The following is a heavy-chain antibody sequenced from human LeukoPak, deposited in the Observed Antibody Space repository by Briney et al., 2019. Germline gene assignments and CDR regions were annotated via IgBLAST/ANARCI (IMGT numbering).Heavy chain of an antibody. CDR2: IYYSGST. CDR1: GGSISSYY. CDR3: ARHSAGRFYYFDY. D-gene: IGHD6-19*01. Sequence: SETLSLTCTVSGGSISSYYWSWIRQPPGKGLEWIGYIYYSGSTNYNPSLKSRVTISVDTSKNQFSLKLSSVTAADTAVYYCARHSAGRFYYFDYWGQGTLVTVSS. J-gene: IGHJ4*02. V-gene: IGHV4-59*01.